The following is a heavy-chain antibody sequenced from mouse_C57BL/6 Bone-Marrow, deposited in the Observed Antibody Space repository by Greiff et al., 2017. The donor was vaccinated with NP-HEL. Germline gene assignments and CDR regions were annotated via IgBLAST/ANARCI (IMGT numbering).Heavy chain of an antibody. Sequence: DVQLVESGPGLVKPSQSLSLTCSVTGYSITSGYYWNWIRQFPGNKLEWMGYISYDGSNNYNPSLKNRISITRDTSKNQFFLKLNSVTTEDTATYYCARDYGSSYWGAMDYWGQGTSVTVSS. V-gene: IGHV3-6*01. CDR3: ARDYGSSYWGAMDY. CDR1: GYSITSGYY. J-gene: IGHJ4*01. CDR2: ISYDGSN. D-gene: IGHD1-1*01.